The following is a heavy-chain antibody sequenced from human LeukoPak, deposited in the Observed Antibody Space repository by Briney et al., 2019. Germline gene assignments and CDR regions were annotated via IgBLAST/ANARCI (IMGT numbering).Heavy chain of an antibody. CDR3: ARHGGTRVTLVEVYYFDY. D-gene: IGHD4-11*01. Sequence: SETLSLTRSVSGGSITSSSYYWGWIRQPPEKGLEWIGSIYYTGGTHYSPSLKSRVTISVDTSKNQFSLKLSSVTAADTAVYYCARHGGTRVTLVEVYYFDYWGQGTLVTVSS. V-gene: IGHV4-39*01. CDR2: IYYTGGT. J-gene: IGHJ4*02. CDR1: GGSITSSSYY.